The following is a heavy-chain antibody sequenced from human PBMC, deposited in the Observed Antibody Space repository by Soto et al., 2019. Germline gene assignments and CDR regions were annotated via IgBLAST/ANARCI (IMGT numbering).Heavy chain of an antibody. CDR1: GGSISSSSYY. CDR2: IYYSGST. V-gene: IGHV4-39*01. D-gene: IGHD2-2*01. Sequence: SSETLSLTCTVSGGSISSSSYYWGWIRQPPGKGLEWIGSIYYSGSTYYNPSLKSRVTISVDTSKNQFSLKLSSVTAADTAVYYCARSDIVVVPAHNWFDPWGQGTLVT. J-gene: IGHJ5*02. CDR3: ARSDIVVVPAHNWFDP.